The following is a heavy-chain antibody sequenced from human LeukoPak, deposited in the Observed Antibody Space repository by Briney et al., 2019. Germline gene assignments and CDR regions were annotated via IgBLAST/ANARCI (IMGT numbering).Heavy chain of an antibody. CDR2: LYSAGNT. V-gene: IGHV3-66*01. CDR1: GFTVSTNF. Sequence: GGSLRLSCAASGFTVSTNFMTWVRQAPGKGLEWVSILYSAGNTYYADSVKGRFTISRDNSKNTLYLQMNSLRAEDTAVYFCAGGAYSDWYGGEDWGRGTLVTVSS. D-gene: IGHD6-19*01. J-gene: IGHJ4*02. CDR3: AGGAYSDWYGGED.